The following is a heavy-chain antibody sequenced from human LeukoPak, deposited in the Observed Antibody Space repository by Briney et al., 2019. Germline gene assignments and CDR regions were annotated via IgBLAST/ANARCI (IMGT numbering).Heavy chain of an antibody. V-gene: IGHV1-18*01. CDR2: ISAYNYNT. CDR3: ARDDGLGYCSSMTCYVFDY. D-gene: IGHD2-2*01. Sequence: GASVKVSCKSSGYTFTNYAVSWLRQAPGQGLEWMGWISAYNYNTNYAQKFQGRLTMTTDPSTNTCYMELRSLRSDDTAVYYCARDDGLGYCSSMTCYVFDYWGQGTLVTVSS. CDR1: GYTFTNYA. J-gene: IGHJ4*02.